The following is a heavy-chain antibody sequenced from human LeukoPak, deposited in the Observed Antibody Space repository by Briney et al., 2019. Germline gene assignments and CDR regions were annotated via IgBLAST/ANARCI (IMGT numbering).Heavy chain of an antibody. CDR2: IYHTGST. Sequence: PETLSLTCNVSGGSISGYYWSWIRQPPGKGLEWIGYIYHTGSTTFNPSLKSRVIMSVDTSKQQFSLRLTSVTAADTAVYYCARVPCTNGACVFYFDYWGQGTLVTVSS. CDR3: ARVPCTNGACVFYFDY. D-gene: IGHD2-8*01. CDR1: GGSISGYY. V-gene: IGHV4-59*01. J-gene: IGHJ4*02.